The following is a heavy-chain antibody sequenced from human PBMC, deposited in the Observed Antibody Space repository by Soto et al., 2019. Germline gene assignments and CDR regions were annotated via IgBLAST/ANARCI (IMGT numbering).Heavy chain of an antibody. Sequence: QVQLVQSGAEVKKPGASVKVSCKASGYTFTCYYMHWVRQAPGQGLEWMGIINTSGGSTSNAQKFQDRVTMTRDTSTSTVYMELSSLTSEDTAVYYCARALRRGAFDIWGQGTMVTVSS. J-gene: IGHJ3*02. D-gene: IGHD3-16*01. CDR2: INTSGGST. CDR3: ARALRRGAFDI. CDR1: GYTFTCYY. V-gene: IGHV1-46*01.